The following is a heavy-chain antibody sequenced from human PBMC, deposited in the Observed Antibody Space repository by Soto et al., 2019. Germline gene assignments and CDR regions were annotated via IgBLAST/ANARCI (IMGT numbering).Heavy chain of an antibody. CDR2: IKSKTDGGTT. Sequence: GGSLRLSCAASGFTFSNAWMSWVRQAPGKGLEWVGRIKSKTDGGTTDYAAPVKGRFTISRDDSKNTLYLQMNSLKTEDTAVYYCTTEGKGSYYDFWSGYPVDYWGQGTLVTVSS. CDR3: TTEGKGSYYDFWSGYPVDY. CDR1: GFTFSNAW. V-gene: IGHV3-15*01. D-gene: IGHD3-3*01. J-gene: IGHJ4*02.